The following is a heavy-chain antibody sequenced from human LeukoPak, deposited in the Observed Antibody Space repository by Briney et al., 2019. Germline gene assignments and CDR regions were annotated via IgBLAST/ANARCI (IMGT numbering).Heavy chain of an antibody. CDR3: AKDGGGLTYYFDQ. J-gene: IGHJ4*02. Sequence: GSLRLSCAASGFTFSGYGMHWVRQTPGKGLEWAAVISYDGSNKYYADSVKGRFTISRDNSKNTMYLQMSSLRAEDTAMYYCAKDGGGLTYYFDQWGQGTLVTVSS. V-gene: IGHV3-30*18. CDR2: ISYDGSNK. D-gene: IGHD2-15*01. CDR1: GFTFSGYG.